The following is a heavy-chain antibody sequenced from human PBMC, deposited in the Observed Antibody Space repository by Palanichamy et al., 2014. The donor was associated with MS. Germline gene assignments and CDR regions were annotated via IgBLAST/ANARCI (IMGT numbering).Heavy chain of an antibody. CDR2: IKKKASGGTA. D-gene: IGHD6-19*01. CDR1: GFTFSDAW. Sequence: EVQLVESGGALVKPGGSLRLSCAASGFTFSDAWLSWVRQAPGKGLEWVDRIKKKASGGTADYAAPVNGRFSISRDDSKNTLDLQMNSLKSEDTAVYYCSWLAGGYLGQGTLVTVSS. J-gene: IGHJ4*02. V-gene: IGHV3-15*02. CDR3: SWLAGGY.